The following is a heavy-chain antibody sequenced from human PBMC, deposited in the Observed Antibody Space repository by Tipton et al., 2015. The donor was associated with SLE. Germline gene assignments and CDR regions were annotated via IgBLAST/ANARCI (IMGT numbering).Heavy chain of an antibody. J-gene: IGHJ3*02. CDR2: ANRNEGT. V-gene: IGHV4-61*08. D-gene: IGHD3-16*02. Sequence: TLSLTCTVSGGSISSGGHYWSWIRQSPGKGLEWIGYANRNEGTKIKSSLERRVTISLDTSRSQFSLRLSSVTAADTAVYYCAQAHLWGSYRYASDIWGQGTMVTVSS. CDR3: AQAHLWGSYRYASDI. CDR1: GGSISSGGHY.